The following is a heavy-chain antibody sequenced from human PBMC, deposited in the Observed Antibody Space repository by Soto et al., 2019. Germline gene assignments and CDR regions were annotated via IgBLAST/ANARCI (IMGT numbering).Heavy chain of an antibody. CDR1: GFTFDDYA. Sequence: GGSLRLSCAASGFTFDDYAMHWVRQAPGKGLEWVSGISWNSGSIGYADSVKGRFTISRDNAKNSLYPQMNSLRAEDTALYYCAKGSRITMVRGAPDYWGQGTLVTVSS. CDR2: ISWNSGSI. J-gene: IGHJ4*02. V-gene: IGHV3-9*01. D-gene: IGHD3-10*01. CDR3: AKGSRITMVRGAPDY.